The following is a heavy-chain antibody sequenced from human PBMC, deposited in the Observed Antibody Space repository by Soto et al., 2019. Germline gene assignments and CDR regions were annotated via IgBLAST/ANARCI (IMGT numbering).Heavy chain of an antibody. J-gene: IGHJ6*02. D-gene: IGHD2-8*01. V-gene: IGHV1-2*04. Sequence: ASVKVSCKTSGYSFTDYHIHWVRQAPGQGLEWLGRIKPKTGGTRTAQKIQGWVTMTTDRSISTVYMELTRLRSDDTAVYFCTRGHSTDCSNGVCSFFYNHEMDVWGQGTTVTVSS. CDR2: IKPKTGGT. CDR1: GYSFTDYH. CDR3: TRGHSTDCSNGVCSFFYNHEMDV.